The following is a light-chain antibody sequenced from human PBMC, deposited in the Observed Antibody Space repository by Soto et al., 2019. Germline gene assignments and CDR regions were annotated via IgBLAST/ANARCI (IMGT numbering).Light chain of an antibody. CDR3: QQRSNLIT. J-gene: IGKJ5*01. CDR2: DAS. CDR1: QSVSSC. V-gene: IGKV3-11*01. Sequence: EIVLTQSPATLSLSPGERATLSXRASQSVSSCLAWYQQKPGQAPXLLIYDASNRATGIPARFSGSGSGTDFTLTISSLEPEDFAVYYCQQRSNLITFGQGTRLEIK.